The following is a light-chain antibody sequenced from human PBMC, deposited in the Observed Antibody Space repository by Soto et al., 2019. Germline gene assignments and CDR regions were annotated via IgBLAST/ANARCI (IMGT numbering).Light chain of an antibody. J-gene: IGKJ2*01. Sequence: DAVMTQSPLYLSVTLGQPASISCWSSHLIVSIDGNTYLNWFQQRPGQYPRRLIYQVXKRDSGLSDRFSGSGSGTDFTLKISRVEAEDVGVYYCMQGRNSKIVGQGTKVDIK. CDR3: MQGRNSKI. CDR2: QVX. CDR1: HLIVSIDGNTY. V-gene: IGKV2-30*01.